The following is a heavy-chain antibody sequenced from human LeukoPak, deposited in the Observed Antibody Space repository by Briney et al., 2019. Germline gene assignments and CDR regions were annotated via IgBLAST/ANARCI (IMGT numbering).Heavy chain of an antibody. CDR2: INHSGST. Sequence: SETLSLTCAVYGGSFSGYYWSWIRQPPGKGLEWIGEINHSGSTNYNPSLKSRVTILVDTSKNQFSLRLSSVTAADTAVYYCARGPSSSWYVWNWFDPWGQGTLVTVSS. V-gene: IGHV4-34*01. D-gene: IGHD6-13*01. CDR3: ARGPSSSWYVWNWFDP. J-gene: IGHJ5*02. CDR1: GGSFSGYY.